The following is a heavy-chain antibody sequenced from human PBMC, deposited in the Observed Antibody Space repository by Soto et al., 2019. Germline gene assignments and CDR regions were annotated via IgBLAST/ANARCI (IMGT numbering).Heavy chain of an antibody. D-gene: IGHD3-9*01. J-gene: IGHJ4*02. V-gene: IGHV3-23*01. Sequence: EVQVLESGGGLAQPGRSLRLSCAVSGLSFSSYAMTWVRQSPGKGLEWVSSISRSGNSTYSADSVRGRFTISRDNSKNTLYLQMNSLRAEDTAVYYCAKDAKILDWLPTSYCVDFWGQGTRVTVSS. CDR1: GLSFSSYA. CDR2: ISRSGNST. CDR3: AKDAKILDWLPTSYCVDF.